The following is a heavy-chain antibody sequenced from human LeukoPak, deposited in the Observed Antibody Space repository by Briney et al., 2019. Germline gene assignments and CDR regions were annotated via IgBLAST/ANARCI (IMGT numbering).Heavy chain of an antibody. CDR2: IYYSGST. V-gene: IGHV4-34*01. D-gene: IGHD3-16*02. Sequence: SETLSLTCAVYGGSFSGYYWSWIRQPPGKGLEWIGSIYYSGSTYYNPSLKSRVTISVDTSKNQFSLKLSSVTAADTAVYYCARDQYDYVWGSYRFGPFDYWGQGTLVTVSS. J-gene: IGHJ4*02. CDR3: ARDQYDYVWGSYRFGPFDY. CDR1: GGSFSGYY.